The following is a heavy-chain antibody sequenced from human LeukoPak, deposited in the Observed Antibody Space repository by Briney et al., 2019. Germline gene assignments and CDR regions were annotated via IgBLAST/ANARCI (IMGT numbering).Heavy chain of an antibody. CDR2: MYTSGSA. Sequence: PSETVSLTCTLSGGFMSIQYGSWIRQPAGEGREWIGRMYTSGSANYSPSLKSRVTMSVDTSNNQITLKLSSVTAADRAVDYCAKDKEEGYAHFDPWGQGILVTVSS. D-gene: IGHD5-12*01. CDR1: GGFMSIQY. J-gene: IGHJ5*02. CDR3: AKDKEEGYAHFDP. V-gene: IGHV4-4*07.